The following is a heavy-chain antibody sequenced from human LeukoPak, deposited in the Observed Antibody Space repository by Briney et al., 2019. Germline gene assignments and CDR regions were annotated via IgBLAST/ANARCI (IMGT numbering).Heavy chain of an antibody. CDR2: ISGSGGST. V-gene: IGHV3-23*01. J-gene: IGHJ4*02. D-gene: IGHD1-26*01. Sequence: GGSLRLSCAASRFTFSSYAMNWVRQAPGKGLEWVSAISGSGGSTYYADSVKGRFTISRDNSKNTLYLQMNSLRAEDTAVYYCARHYGSGSYYPSYWGQGTLVTVSS. CDR3: ARHYGSGSYYPSY. CDR1: RFTFSSYA.